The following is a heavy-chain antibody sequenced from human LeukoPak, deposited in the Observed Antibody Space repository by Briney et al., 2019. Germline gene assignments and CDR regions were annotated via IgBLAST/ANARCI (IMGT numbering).Heavy chain of an antibody. CDR3: SGSSGY. V-gene: IGHV3-7*04. CDR2: TNQDGRAK. Sequence: GGSLSLSCTASGLTTSNYWLNWLPPGQGKGLEWVANTNQDGRAKYYVVSVKGRFTISRDNARNSVYLQMNNLRVEDTAVYYCSGSSGYWGQGTLVTVSS. J-gene: IGHJ4*02. CDR1: GLTTSNYW.